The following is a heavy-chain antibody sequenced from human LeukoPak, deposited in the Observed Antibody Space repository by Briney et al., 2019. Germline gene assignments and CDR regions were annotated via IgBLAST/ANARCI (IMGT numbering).Heavy chain of an antibody. V-gene: IGHV3-23*01. Sequence: PGGSLRLSCAASGFAFSTYAMNWVRQAPGKGLEWVSGISGGGSSTFYADSVKGRFTISRDNSKNTLYLQMNSLRAEDTAVYYCASTFYGDSPPYWGQGTLVTVSS. CDR1: GFAFSTYA. J-gene: IGHJ4*02. CDR2: ISGGGSST. CDR3: ASTFYGDSPPY. D-gene: IGHD4-17*01.